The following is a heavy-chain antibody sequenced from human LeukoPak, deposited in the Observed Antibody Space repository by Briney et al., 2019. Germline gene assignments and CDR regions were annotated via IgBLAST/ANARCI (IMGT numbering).Heavy chain of an antibody. CDR2: ISYDGSNK. V-gene: IGHV3-30*04. Sequence: GGSLRLSCEASGFIFTTYTIHWVRQALGKGLEWVAIISYDGSNKYYADSVKGRFTISRDNSQNTLYLQMNSLRAEDTAVYYCARGGAYYSDSSGYWDAFDIWGQGTMVTVSS. J-gene: IGHJ3*02. CDR3: ARGGAYYSDSSGYWDAFDI. CDR1: GFIFTTYT. D-gene: IGHD3-22*01.